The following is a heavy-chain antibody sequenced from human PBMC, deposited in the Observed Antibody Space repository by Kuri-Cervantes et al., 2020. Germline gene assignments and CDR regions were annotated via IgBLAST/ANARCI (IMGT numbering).Heavy chain of an antibody. CDR1: GFTFSSYE. V-gene: IGHV3-48*03. Sequence: GESLKISCAASGFTFSSYEMNWVRQAPGKGLEWVSYISSSGSTIYYADSVKGRFTISRDNAKNSLYLQMNSLRAEDTAVYYCARERVLELRSGFDYWGQGTLVTVSS. J-gene: IGHJ4*02. D-gene: IGHD1-7*01. CDR2: ISSSGSTI. CDR3: ARERVLELRSGFDY.